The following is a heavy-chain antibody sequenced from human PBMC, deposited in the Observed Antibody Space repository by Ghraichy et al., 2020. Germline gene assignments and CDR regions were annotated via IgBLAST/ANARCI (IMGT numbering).Heavy chain of an antibody. J-gene: IGHJ6*02. CDR1: GFALSSYS. CDR2: TSSSTGNI. CDR3: AREKRGFYYYAMDV. V-gene: IGHV3-21*01. D-gene: IGHD1-26*01. Sequence: LSLTCAASGFALSSYSMNWVRQAPGKGLEWISSTSSSTGNIYYGDSVKGRFTIVRDNVKNSLFLQMESLRPEDTAVYFCAREKRGFYYYAMDVWGQGTTGTVSS.